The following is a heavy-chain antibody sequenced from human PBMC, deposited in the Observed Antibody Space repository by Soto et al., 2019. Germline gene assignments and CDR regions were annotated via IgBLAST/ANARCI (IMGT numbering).Heavy chain of an antibody. CDR2: ISYDGSNK. J-gene: IGHJ4*02. D-gene: IGHD6-13*01. Sequence: QVQLVESGGGVVQPGRSLRLSCAASGFTFSSYGMPWVRQAPGKGLEWVAVISYDGSNKYYADSVKGRFTISRDNSKNTLYLQMNSLRAEDTAVYYCAKDFGSSSWQDIDYWGQGTLVTVSS. CDR3: AKDFGSSSWQDIDY. CDR1: GFTFSSYG. V-gene: IGHV3-30*18.